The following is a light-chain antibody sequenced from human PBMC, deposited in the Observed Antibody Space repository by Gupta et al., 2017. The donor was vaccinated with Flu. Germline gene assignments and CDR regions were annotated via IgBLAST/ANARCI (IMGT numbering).Light chain of an antibody. CDR2: GAS. CDR3: QQYCNSPET. J-gene: IGKJ4*01. Sequence: VLTQSPGTLSLSPGERATRSCRASQGVSSTYLAWYQQKRGQAPRLLIYGASSRATGIPDRFSGSRSGTEFTLTISRLEPEDFAVYYCQQYCNSPETFGGGTKVEIK. V-gene: IGKV3-20*01. CDR1: QGVSSTY.